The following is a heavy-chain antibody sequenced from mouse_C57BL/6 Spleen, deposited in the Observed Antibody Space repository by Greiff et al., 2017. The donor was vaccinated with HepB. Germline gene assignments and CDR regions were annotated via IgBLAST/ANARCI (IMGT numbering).Heavy chain of an antibody. D-gene: IGHD1-1*01. J-gene: IGHJ1*03. CDR1: GYTFTSYG. Sequence: VQLQQSGAELARPGASVKLSCKASGYTFTSYGISWVKQRTGQGLEWIGEIYPRSGNTYYNEKFKGKATLTADKSSSTAYMELHSLTSEDSAVYFCARRYYGSSYWYFDVWGTGTTVTVSS. V-gene: IGHV1-81*01. CDR2: IYPRSGNT. CDR3: ARRYYGSSYWYFDV.